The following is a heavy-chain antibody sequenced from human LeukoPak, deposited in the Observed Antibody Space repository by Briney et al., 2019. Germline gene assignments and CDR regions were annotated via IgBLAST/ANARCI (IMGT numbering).Heavy chain of an antibody. D-gene: IGHD3-3*02. CDR1: GFTFSSYW. CDR3: ARVQEQVLGAFDI. V-gene: IGHV3-7*05. J-gene: IGHJ3*02. CDR2: IKQDGSEK. Sequence: GGSLRLSCAASGFTFSSYWMSWVRQAPGQGLEWVANIKQDGSEKYYVDSVKGRFTISRDNAKNSLYLQMNSLRAEDTAVYYCARVQEQVLGAFDIWGQGTMVTVSS.